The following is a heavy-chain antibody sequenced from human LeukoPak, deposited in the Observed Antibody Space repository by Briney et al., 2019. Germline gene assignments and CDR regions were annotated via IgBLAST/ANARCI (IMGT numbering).Heavy chain of an antibody. CDR2: IYYSGST. CDR1: GFTFSSYA. Sequence: GSLRLSCAASGFTFSSYAMSWVRQPPGKGLEWIGSIYYSGSTYYNPSLKSRVTISVDTSKNQFSLKLSSVTAADTAVYYCARRACDSSGWYYFDYWGQGTLVTVSS. V-gene: IGHV4-39*01. CDR3: ARRACDSSGWYYFDY. D-gene: IGHD6-19*01. J-gene: IGHJ4*02.